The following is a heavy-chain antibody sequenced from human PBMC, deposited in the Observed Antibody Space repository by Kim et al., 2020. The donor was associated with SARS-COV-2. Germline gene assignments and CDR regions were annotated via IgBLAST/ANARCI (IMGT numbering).Heavy chain of an antibody. Sequence: GGSLRLSCAASGFTFSSYAMSWFRQAPGKGREWVSAISGSGGSTYYADSVKGRFTISRDNSKNTLYLQMNSLRAEDTAVYYCAQDLIAAAGRPLVSCFDYWGQRTLVTVSS. CDR3: AQDLIAAAGRPLVSCFDY. V-gene: IGHV3-23*01. D-gene: IGHD6-13*01. CDR2: ISGSGGST. CDR1: GFTFSSYA. J-gene: IGHJ4*02.